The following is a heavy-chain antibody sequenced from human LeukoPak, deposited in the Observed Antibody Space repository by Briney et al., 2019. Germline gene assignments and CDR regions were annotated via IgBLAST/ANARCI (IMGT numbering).Heavy chain of an antibody. CDR3: AKGARGDTVTSIVGLNWFDP. D-gene: IGHD4-17*01. CDR1: GITFSSYV. Sequence: GGSLRLSCAASGITFSSYVMHWVRQAPGKGLEWVAVISYDGSHKYYADSVKGRFSISRDNSKNTLYLQMNSLRADDTAVYYCAKGARGDTVTSIVGLNWFDPWGQGSLVTVSS. V-gene: IGHV3-30*18. CDR2: ISYDGSHK. J-gene: IGHJ5*02.